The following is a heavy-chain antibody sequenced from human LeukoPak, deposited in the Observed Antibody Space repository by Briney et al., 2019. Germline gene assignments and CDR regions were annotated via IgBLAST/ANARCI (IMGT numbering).Heavy chain of an antibody. Sequence: PSETLSLTCTVSGGSISSSSYYWGWIRQPPGKGLEWIVSIYYSGSTYYNPSLKSRVTISVDTSKNQFSLKLSSVTAADTAVYYCARLGWLQWKWEMDWFDPWGQGTLVTVSS. D-gene: IGHD5-24*01. CDR3: ARLGWLQWKWEMDWFDP. CDR2: IYYSGST. CDR1: GGSISSSSYY. J-gene: IGHJ5*02. V-gene: IGHV4-39*01.